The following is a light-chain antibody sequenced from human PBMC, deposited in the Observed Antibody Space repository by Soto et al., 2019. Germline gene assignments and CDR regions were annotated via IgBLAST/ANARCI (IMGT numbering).Light chain of an antibody. CDR2: EVR. J-gene: IGLJ3*02. V-gene: IGLV2-14*01. CDR3: SAYTARSTLV. CDR1: MRDVGAYNL. Sequence: QSVLTQPASVSGSAGPSITISCSVTMRDVGAYNLVSWYQQHPGTAPKLIIYEVRNRPSGISSRCSGSRSGNTASLTISGLQSEDEGDYYCSAYTARSTLVFGGGTKLTVL.